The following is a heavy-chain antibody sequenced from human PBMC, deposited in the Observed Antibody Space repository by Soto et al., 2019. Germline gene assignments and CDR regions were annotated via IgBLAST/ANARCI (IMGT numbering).Heavy chain of an antibody. CDR3: VRDYYHISGSHYDIPLDS. D-gene: IGHD3-10*01. CDR1: GFTVSSNY. V-gene: IGHV3-53*01. Sequence: GGSLRLSCAASGFTVSSNYMSWVRQAPGKGLEWVSVIYSGGSTYYADSVKGRFTISRDNSKDTLYLQMDSLRAEDTAVYQCVRDYYHISGSHYDIPLDSWGQGTLVTVSS. J-gene: IGHJ4*02. CDR2: IYSGGST.